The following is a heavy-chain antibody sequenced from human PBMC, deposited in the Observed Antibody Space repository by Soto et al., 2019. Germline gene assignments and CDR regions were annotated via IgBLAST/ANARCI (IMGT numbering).Heavy chain of an antibody. CDR1: GASVSSSHY. CDR2: VSYCGGP. Sequence: PSETLSLTCSVSGASVSSSHYWGWIRQPPGKGLEWIGSVSYCGGPYYSPSFKSRITIFVDTSNNQFSLRVRSVTATDTAVYFCARHYNTGAFFDYWGQGKLVTVSS. J-gene: IGHJ4*02. D-gene: IGHD1-20*01. CDR3: ARHYNTGAFFDY. V-gene: IGHV4-39*01.